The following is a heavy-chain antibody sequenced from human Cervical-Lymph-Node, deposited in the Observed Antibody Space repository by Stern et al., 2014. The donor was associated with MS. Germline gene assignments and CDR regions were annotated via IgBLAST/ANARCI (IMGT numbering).Heavy chain of an antibody. CDR1: GFTFSSYS. J-gene: IGHJ4*02. V-gene: IGHV3-21*01. D-gene: IGHD4-23*01. CDR3: ARGRGGNYRYYFDY. CDR2: ISSGGSYI. Sequence: EVQLVESGGGLVKPGGSLRLSCAASGFTFSSYSMNWVRPAPGKWLEWVASISSGGSYIYYADSLKGRFTISRDNAKNSLYLQMNSLRAEDTAVYYCARGRGGNYRYYFDYWGQGTLVTVSS.